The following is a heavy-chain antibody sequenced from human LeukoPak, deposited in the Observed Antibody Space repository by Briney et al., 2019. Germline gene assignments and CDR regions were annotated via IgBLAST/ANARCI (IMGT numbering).Heavy chain of an antibody. V-gene: IGHV4-59*01. CDR3: ARDLKGIAVAGTYYYYYYMDV. D-gene: IGHD6-19*01. J-gene: IGHJ6*03. CDR1: GGSISSYY. Sequence: SETLSLTCTVSGGSISSYYWSWIRQPPGKGLEWIGYIYYSGSTNYNPSLKSRVTISVDTSKNQFSLKLSSVTAADTAVYYCARDLKGIAVAGTYYYYYYMDVWGKGTTVTVSS. CDR2: IYYSGST.